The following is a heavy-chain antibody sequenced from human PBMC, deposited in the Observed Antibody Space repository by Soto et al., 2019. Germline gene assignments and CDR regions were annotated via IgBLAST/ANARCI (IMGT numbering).Heavy chain of an antibody. CDR3: ARNQRGDPFDY. CDR1: GFSFSTYS. J-gene: IGHJ4*02. Sequence: EVQLVESGGGLVQPGGSLRLSCAASGFSFSTYSMSWVRQAPGKGLEWISYISSSSYTINYADAVRGRFTISRDNAVNSMFLQMNSLRDDDTAVYYCARNQRGDPFDYGGQGTLVTVSS. CDR2: ISSSSYTI. V-gene: IGHV3-48*02. D-gene: IGHD7-27*01.